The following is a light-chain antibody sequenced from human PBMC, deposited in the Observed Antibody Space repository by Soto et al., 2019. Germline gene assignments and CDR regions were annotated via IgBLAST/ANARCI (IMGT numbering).Light chain of an antibody. CDR1: SSDIVTYKD. CDR2: EVS. V-gene: IGLV2-14*01. Sequence: QSALTQPASVSGSPGQSITISCTGTSSDIVTYKDVSWFQHHPGKAPKLIIFEVSNRPSGISDRFSGFKSANTAYLTISGVEHEDEADYHCSSYTPINTVVFGGGTKVTVL. CDR3: SSYTPINTVV. J-gene: IGLJ2*01.